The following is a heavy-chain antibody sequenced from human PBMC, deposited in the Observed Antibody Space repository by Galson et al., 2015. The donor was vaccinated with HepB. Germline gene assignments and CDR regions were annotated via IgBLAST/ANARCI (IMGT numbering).Heavy chain of an antibody. V-gene: IGHV1-18*01. J-gene: IGHJ4*02. CDR1: GYTFPNYG. CDR2: ISSYNGNT. D-gene: IGHD4-17*01. CDR3: ARDTSYGDSSLCY. Sequence: SVKVSCKASGYTFPNYGIGWVRQAPGQGLEWMGRISSYNGNTDYAQKFQGRVTMTTDTSTSTVYMELRSLRSDDTAVYYCARDTSYGDSSLCYWGQGTLVTVSS.